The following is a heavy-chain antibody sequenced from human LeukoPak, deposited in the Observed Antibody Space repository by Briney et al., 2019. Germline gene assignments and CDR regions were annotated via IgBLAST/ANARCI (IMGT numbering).Heavy chain of an antibody. V-gene: IGHV3-23*01. D-gene: IGHD4-17*01. J-gene: IGHJ4*02. CDR2: MRGSGGNT. CDR1: GFTFSTYA. Sequence: GGSLRLSCAASGFTFSTYAMTWVRQAPGKGLEWVSVMRGSGGNTYYADSVKGRFTISRDNSKNTLYLQMNSLRAEDTAVYYCAKDLYGDYGGIDYWGQGTLVTVSS. CDR3: AKDLYGDYGGIDY.